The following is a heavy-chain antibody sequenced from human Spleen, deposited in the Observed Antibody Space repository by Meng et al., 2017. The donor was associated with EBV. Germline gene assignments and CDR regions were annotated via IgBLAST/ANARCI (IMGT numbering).Heavy chain of an antibody. J-gene: IGHJ4*02. Sequence: EVQLVESGGGRVKPGGSLRLACAASGFTFSSYSMNGVRQAPGKGLDWVSSFSSSSSYIYYADSVKGRFTISRDNAKNSPYLQMNSLRAEDTAVYYCASSYSSGWYAFDYWGQGTLVTVSS. V-gene: IGHV3-21*04. CDR3: ASSYSSGWYAFDY. CDR1: GFTFSSYS. D-gene: IGHD6-13*01. CDR2: FSSSSSYI.